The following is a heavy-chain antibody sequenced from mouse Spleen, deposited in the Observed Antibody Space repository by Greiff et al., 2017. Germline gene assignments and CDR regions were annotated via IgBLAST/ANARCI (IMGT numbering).Heavy chain of an antibody. D-gene: IGHD1-1*01. CDR3: ARSEFNYYGGSYDAMDY. V-gene: IGHV1-26*01. CDR1: GYTFTDYY. CDR2: INPNNGGT. Sequence: EVQLQQSGPELAKPGASVKISCKASGYTFTDYYMNWVKQSHGQSLEWIGDINPNNGGTSYNQKFKGKATLTVDKSSSTAYMELRSLTSEDSAVYYCARSEFNYYGGSYDAMDYWGQGTSVTVSS. J-gene: IGHJ4*01.